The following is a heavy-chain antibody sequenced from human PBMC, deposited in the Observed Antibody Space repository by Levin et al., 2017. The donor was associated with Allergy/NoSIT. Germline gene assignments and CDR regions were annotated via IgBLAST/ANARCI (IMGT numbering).Heavy chain of an antibody. D-gene: IGHD3-3*01. V-gene: IGHV5-51*01. CDR1: GYSFANYW. J-gene: IGHJ5*02. Sequence: GESLKISCKGSGYSFANYWIAWVRQMSGRRLEWMGIIYPGDSDTRYSPSFQGQVTISADKSISTAYLQWSSLKASDSAMYYCARTKYYDFWSGNNWLDPWGQGTLVTVSS. CDR3: ARTKYYDFWSGNNWLDP. CDR2: IYPGDSDT.